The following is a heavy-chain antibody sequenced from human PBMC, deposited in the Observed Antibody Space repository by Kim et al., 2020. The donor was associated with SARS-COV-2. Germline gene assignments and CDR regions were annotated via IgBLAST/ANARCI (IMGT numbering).Heavy chain of an antibody. CDR3: TADVPWAGGGDFDY. CDR1: GFTFKDAW. D-gene: IGHD3-16*01. V-gene: IGHV3-15*01. Sequence: GGSLRLSCAASGFTFKDAWMTWVRQAPGKGLEWIGLIKATGATEYAAPVRGRFTISRDDSKDTVYLQMNSLKCEDTSVYFCTADVPWAGGGDFDYWGQGTLVTVSS. CDR2: IKATGAT. J-gene: IGHJ4*02.